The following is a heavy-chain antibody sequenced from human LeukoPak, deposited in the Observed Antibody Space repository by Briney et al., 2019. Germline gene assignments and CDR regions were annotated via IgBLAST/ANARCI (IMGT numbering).Heavy chain of an antibody. Sequence: SETLSLTCTVSGGSISSGDYYWSWIRQPPGKGLEWIGYIYYSGSTYYNPSLKSRVTISVDTSKNQFSLKLSSVTAADTAVYYCARGVLFPTIFGVVNYDFDYWGQGTLVTVSS. CDR3: ARGVLFPTIFGVVNYDFDY. V-gene: IGHV4-30-4*01. D-gene: IGHD3-3*01. J-gene: IGHJ4*02. CDR2: IYYSGST. CDR1: GGSISSGDYY.